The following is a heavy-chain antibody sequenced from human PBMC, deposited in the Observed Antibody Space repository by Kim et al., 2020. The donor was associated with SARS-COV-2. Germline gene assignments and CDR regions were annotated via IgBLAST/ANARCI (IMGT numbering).Heavy chain of an antibody. V-gene: IGHV3-7*01. Sequence: GGSLRLSCAASGFTFSSYWMSWVRQAPGKGLEWVANIKQDGSEKYYVDSVKGRFTISRDNAKNSLYLQMNSLRAEDTAVYYCARWSVVVTASRRYYFDYWGQGTLVTVSS. CDR1: GFTFSSYW. D-gene: IGHD2-21*02. CDR2: IKQDGSEK. CDR3: ARWSVVVTASRRYYFDY. J-gene: IGHJ4*02.